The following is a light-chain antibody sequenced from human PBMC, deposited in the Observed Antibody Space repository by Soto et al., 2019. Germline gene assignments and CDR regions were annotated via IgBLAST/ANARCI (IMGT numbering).Light chain of an antibody. CDR3: CSYAGSPYV. CDR1: SSDVGGYNY. CDR2: DVS. V-gene: IGLV2-11*01. J-gene: IGLJ1*01. Sequence: QPVLTQPRSVSGSPGQSVAISCTGSSSDVGGYNYVSWYQQHPGKAPKVMIYDVSKRPSGVPDRFSGSKSGNTASLTISGLQAEDEADYYCCSYAGSPYVFGTGTKVTVL.